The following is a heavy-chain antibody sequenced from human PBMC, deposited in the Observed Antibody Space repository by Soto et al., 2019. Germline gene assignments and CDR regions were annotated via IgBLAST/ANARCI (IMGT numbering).Heavy chain of an antibody. J-gene: IGHJ6*02. V-gene: IGHV4-4*02. Sequence: PSETLSLTCAVSGGSISSSNWWSWIRQPPGKGLEWIGEIYHSGSTNYNPSLKSRVTISVDKSKNQFSLKLSSVTAADTAVYYCARVHSSSWSYYYYYYGMDVWGQGTTVTVSS. D-gene: IGHD6-13*01. CDR1: GGSISSSNW. CDR3: ARVHSSSWSYYYYYYGMDV. CDR2: IYHSGST.